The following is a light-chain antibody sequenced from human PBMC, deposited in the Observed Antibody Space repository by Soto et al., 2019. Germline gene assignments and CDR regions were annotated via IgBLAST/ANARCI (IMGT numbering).Light chain of an antibody. J-gene: IGLJ1*01. V-gene: IGLV1-44*01. CDR3: AAWDDGLNGYV. CDR1: SSNIGPNT. CDR2: SHS. Sequence: QSALTQPPSAPGTPGQRVAFSCSGSSSNIGPNTVNWYQQLPGAAPKLLIYSHSQRPSGVPDRFSGSKSGTSASLAISGLQSDDEADYYCAAWDDGLNGYVFGTGTKVTVL.